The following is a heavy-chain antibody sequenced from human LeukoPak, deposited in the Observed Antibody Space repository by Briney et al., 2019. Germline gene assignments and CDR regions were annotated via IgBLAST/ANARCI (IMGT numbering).Heavy chain of an antibody. CDR1: GGSISSGEYY. Sequence: SETLSLTCTVSGGSISSGEYYWSWLRQSPGKGLEWIGYIYHSGSAYYNPSLRSRVTISVDTSKNQFSLQLRSVTAADTAVYYCATSRINYYDHNYWGQGTLVTVSS. V-gene: IGHV4-30-4*08. D-gene: IGHD3-22*01. CDR2: IYHSGSA. J-gene: IGHJ4*02. CDR3: ATSRINYYDHNY.